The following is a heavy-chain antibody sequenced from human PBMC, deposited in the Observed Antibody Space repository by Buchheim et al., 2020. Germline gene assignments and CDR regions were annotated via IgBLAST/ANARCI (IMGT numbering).Heavy chain of an antibody. CDR2: IYSGGST. V-gene: IGHV3-66*01. CDR3: ARDPSGGIAAAGRAFGY. CDR1: GFTVSSNY. Sequence: VQLVESGGGVVQPGRSLRLSCAASGFTVSSNYMSWVRQAPGKGLEWVSVIYSGGSTYYADSVKGRFTISRDNSKNTLYLQMNSLRAEDTAVHYCARDPSGGIAAAGRAFGYWGQGTL. D-gene: IGHD6-13*01. J-gene: IGHJ4*02.